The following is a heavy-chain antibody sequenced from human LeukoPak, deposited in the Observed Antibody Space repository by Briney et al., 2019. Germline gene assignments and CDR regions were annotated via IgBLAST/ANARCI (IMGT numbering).Heavy chain of an antibody. V-gene: IGHV1-2*02. J-gene: IGHJ4*02. CDR3: ARMFLRGSVGATRGVGY. D-gene: IGHD1-26*01. CDR2: INPNSGGT. CDR1: GYTFTGYY. Sequence: ASVKVSCKASGYTFTGYYMHWVRQAPGQGLEWMGWINPNSGGTNYAQKFQDRVTMTRDTSISTAYMGLSRLRSDDTAVYYCARMFLRGSVGATRGVGYWGQGTLVTVSS.